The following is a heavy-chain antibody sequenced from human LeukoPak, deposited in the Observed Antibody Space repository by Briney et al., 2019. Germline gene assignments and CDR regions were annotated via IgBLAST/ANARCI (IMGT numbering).Heavy chain of an antibody. V-gene: IGHV3-9*01. D-gene: IGHD2-8*01. Sequence: GISWNRGTIRYADSVKGRFTISRDNAKNSLYLQMNSLRPEDTALYYCGKDKGPNYYYGMDVWGQGTTVTVSS. CDR3: GKDKGPNYYYGMDV. J-gene: IGHJ6*02. CDR2: ISWNRGTI.